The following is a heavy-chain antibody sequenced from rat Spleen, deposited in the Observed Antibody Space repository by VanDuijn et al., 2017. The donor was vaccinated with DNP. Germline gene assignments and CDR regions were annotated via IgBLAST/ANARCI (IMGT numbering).Heavy chain of an antibody. V-gene: IGHV5-7*01. CDR1: GFTFSDYD. CDR3: AREITGMTLDY. CDR2: INYDGGST. D-gene: IGHD1-7*01. Sequence: EVQLVESGGGLVQPGGSLKLSCAASGFTFSDYDMAWVRQAPKKGLEWVVTINYDGGSTYYRDSLKGRFTISRDTAKSTLYLQMDSLRSEDTATYFCAREITGMTLDYWGQGVMVTVSS. J-gene: IGHJ2*01.